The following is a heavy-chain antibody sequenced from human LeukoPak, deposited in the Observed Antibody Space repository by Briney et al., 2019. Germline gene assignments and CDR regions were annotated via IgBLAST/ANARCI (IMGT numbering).Heavy chain of an antibody. J-gene: IGHJ4*02. CDR2: ISGSGGST. D-gene: IGHD2-2*01. CDR1: GFTFSSYA. Sequence: GGSLRLSCAASGFTFSSYAMSWVRQAPGKGLEWVSAISGSGGSTHYADSVKGRFTISRDNSKNTLYLQMNSLRAEDTAVYYCAKDLLYCSSTSCYSSWGQVTLVTGSS. CDR3: AKDLLYCSSTSCYSS. V-gene: IGHV3-23*01.